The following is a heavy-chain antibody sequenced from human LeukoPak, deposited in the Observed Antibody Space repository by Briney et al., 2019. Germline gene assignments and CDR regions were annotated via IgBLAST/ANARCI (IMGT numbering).Heavy chain of an antibody. CDR1: GGSFSDFY. J-gene: IGHJ4*02. CDR3: ARGLGEGYPDY. CDR2: IKNGGFT. D-gene: IGHD5-24*01. V-gene: IGHV4-34*01. Sequence: SETLSLTCAVHGGSFSDFYWTWMRQPPGKELEWIGEIKNGGFTHYHPSLKSRVTMSEDTSKNQFSLKLASVTAADTAVYYCARGLGEGYPDYWGPGTLVTVSS.